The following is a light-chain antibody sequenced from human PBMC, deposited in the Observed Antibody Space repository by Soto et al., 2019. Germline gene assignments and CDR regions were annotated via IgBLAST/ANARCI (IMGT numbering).Light chain of an antibody. J-gene: IGKJ1*01. CDR3: QQYGNSPQT. CDR1: QSVTSSY. Sequence: EIVLTQSPGTLSLSPGERVTLSCRASQSVTSSYLAWYQHKPGQAPRLLIYGASTRATGIPDRFSGSGSGTAFTLTIARLEPGDFAVYYCQQYGNSPQTFGQGTKVDIK. CDR2: GAS. V-gene: IGKV3-20*01.